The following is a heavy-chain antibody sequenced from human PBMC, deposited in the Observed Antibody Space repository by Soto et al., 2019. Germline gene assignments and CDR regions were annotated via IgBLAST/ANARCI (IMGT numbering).Heavy chain of an antibody. CDR3: ARGKGYQLLFGLYYYYGMDV. V-gene: IGHV1-8*01. CDR2: MNPNSGNT. D-gene: IGHD2-2*01. J-gene: IGHJ6*02. CDR1: GYTFTSYD. Sequence: ASVKVSCKASGYTFTSYDINSVRQATGQGLEWMGWMNPNSGNTGYAQKFQGRVTMTRNTSISTAYMELSSLRSEDTAVYYCARGKGYQLLFGLYYYYGMDVWGQGTTVTVSS.